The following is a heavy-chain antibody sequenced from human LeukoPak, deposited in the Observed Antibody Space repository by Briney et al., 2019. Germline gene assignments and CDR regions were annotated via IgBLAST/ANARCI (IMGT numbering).Heavy chain of an antibody. V-gene: IGHV1-2*02. Sequence: ASVKVSCKASGYTFTGYYMHWVRQAPGQGLEWMGWINPNSGGTSYAQKFQGRVTMTRDTSISTAYMELSRLRSDDTAVYYCARGDILTGYRSLAPNYYYYYGMDVWGQGTTVTVSS. D-gene: IGHD3-9*01. CDR3: ARGDILTGYRSLAPNYYYYYGMDV. J-gene: IGHJ6*02. CDR1: GYTFTGYY. CDR2: INPNSGGT.